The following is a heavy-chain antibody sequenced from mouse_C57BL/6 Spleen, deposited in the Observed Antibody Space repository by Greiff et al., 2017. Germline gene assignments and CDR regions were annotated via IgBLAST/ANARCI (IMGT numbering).Heavy chain of an antibody. CDR3: ARGDTAIVGPNWYFDV. CDR1: GYTFTSYW. CDR2: IDPSDSYT. J-gene: IGHJ1*03. V-gene: IGHV1-50*01. D-gene: IGHD1-1*01. Sequence: QVQLQQSGAELVKPGASVKLSCKASGYTFTSYWMQWVKQRPGQGLEWIGEIDPSDSYTNYNQKFKGKATLTVDTSSSTAYMQLSSLTSEDSAVYYCARGDTAIVGPNWYFDVWGTGTTVTVSS.